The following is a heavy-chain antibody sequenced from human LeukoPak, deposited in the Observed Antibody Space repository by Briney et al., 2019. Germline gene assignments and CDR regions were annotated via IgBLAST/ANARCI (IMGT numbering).Heavy chain of an antibody. CDR1: GLTFSVSA. CDR2: IKTKADNYAT. J-gene: IGHJ6*04. Sequence: GGSLKLSCSASGLTFSVSAIHWVRQASGKGLEWVGRIKTKADNYATAYAASVKGRFTISRDDSTNTAYLQMNSLKTEDTAVYYCTHPAYYYNVDVWGKGTTVTVSS. V-gene: IGHV3-73*01. CDR3: THPAYYYNVDV. D-gene: IGHD6-25*01.